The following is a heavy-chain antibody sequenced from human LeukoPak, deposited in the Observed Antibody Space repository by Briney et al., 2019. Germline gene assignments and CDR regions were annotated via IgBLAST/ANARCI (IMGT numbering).Heavy chain of an antibody. CDR1: GGTFSSYA. D-gene: IGHD6-13*01. V-gene: IGHV1-69*05. CDR3: ARGDAGHGSDY. Sequence: SVKVSCKASGGTFSSYAISCVRQAPGQGLEWMGGIIPIFGTANYAQKFQGRVTITTDESTSTAYMELRSLRSDDTAVYYCARGDAGHGSDYWGQGTLVTVSS. CDR2: IIPIFGTA. J-gene: IGHJ4*02.